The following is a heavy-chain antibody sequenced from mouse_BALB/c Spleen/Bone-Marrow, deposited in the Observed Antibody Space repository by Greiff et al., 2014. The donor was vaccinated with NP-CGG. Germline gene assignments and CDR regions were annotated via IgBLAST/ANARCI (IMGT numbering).Heavy chain of an antibody. CDR1: GFNIKDTY. CDR3: ARWLLNYYAMDY. D-gene: IGHD2-3*01. Sequence: VQLKESGAELVKPGASVKLSCTASGFNIKDTYMHWVKQRPEQGLEWIGRIDPANGNTKYDPKFQGKATITADTSSSTAYLQLSSLTSEDTAVYYCARWLLNYYAMDYWGQGTSVTVSS. J-gene: IGHJ4*01. CDR2: IDPANGNT. V-gene: IGHV14-3*02.